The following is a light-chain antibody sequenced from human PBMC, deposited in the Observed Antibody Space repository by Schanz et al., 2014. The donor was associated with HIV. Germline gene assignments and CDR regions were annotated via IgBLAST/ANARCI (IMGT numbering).Light chain of an antibody. Sequence: QSALTQPPSASGSPGQSVTISCTGTSSTVGDYNWVSWHQQHPGRAPKVIIYEVTKRPSGVPDRFSGSKSGNTASLTVSGLQAGDEADYYCSSYTSSSTWVFGGGTQLTVL. CDR2: EVT. V-gene: IGLV2-8*01. CDR3: SSYTSSSTWV. CDR1: SSTVGDYNW. J-gene: IGLJ3*02.